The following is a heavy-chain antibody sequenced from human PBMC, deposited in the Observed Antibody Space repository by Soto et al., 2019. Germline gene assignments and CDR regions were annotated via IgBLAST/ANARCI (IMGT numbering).Heavy chain of an antibody. D-gene: IGHD5-18*01. CDR2: VNPSGYTS. Sequence: QVQMLPSGAAVKKPGASVKVSCKASGYTFIDYYIHWVRQAPGQGLEWMGIVNPSGYTSTLAQKFQGRLTVTSDTSTSTVYMELGSLTSEDTAGYYCARDLHGAFTTMVYWGQGTLVTVSS. CDR3: ARDLHGAFTTMVY. V-gene: IGHV1-46*01. CDR1: GYTFIDYY. J-gene: IGHJ4*02.